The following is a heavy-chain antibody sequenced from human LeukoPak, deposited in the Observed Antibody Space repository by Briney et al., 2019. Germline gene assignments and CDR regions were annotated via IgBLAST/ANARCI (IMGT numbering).Heavy chain of an antibody. Sequence: ASVTVSCKASGYTFTSNYIHWVRQAPGQGLEWMGMIYPRDGSTNYAQKFQGRVTITADESTSTAYMELSSLRSEDTAVYYCARVGYYDSSGYYPLGAFDIWGQGTMVTVSS. V-gene: IGHV1-46*01. CDR3: ARVGYYDSSGYYPLGAFDI. CDR2: IYPRDGST. J-gene: IGHJ3*02. CDR1: GYTFTSNY. D-gene: IGHD3-22*01.